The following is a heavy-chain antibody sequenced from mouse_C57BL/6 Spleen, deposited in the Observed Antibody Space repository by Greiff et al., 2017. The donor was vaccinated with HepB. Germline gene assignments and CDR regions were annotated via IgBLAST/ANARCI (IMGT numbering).Heavy chain of an antibody. J-gene: IGHJ3*01. Sequence: QVQLQQSGAELVKPGASVKISCKASGYAFSSYWMNWVKQRPGKGLEWIGQIYPGDGDTNYNGKFKGKATLTADKSSSTAYMQLSSLTSEDSAVYFCARSLYDYDEWFAYWGQGTLVTVSA. D-gene: IGHD2-4*01. CDR2: IYPGDGDT. V-gene: IGHV1-80*01. CDR1: GYAFSSYW. CDR3: ARSLYDYDEWFAY.